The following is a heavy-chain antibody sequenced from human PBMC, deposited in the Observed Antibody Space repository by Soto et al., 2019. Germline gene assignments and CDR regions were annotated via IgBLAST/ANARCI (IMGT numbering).Heavy chain of an antibody. CDR1: GFTFSSYS. D-gene: IGHD3-22*01. V-gene: IGHV3-21*01. J-gene: IGHJ6*02. CDR3: GRVVVVVKGYYYYGMDV. Sequence: EVQLVESGGGLVKPGGSLRLSCAASGFTFSSYSMNWVRQAPGKGLEWVSSISSSSSYIYYADSVKGRFTISRDNAKNSLYRQMNGLRAEDTAVYYCGRVVVVVKGYYYYGMDVWGQGTTVTVSS. CDR2: ISSSSSYI.